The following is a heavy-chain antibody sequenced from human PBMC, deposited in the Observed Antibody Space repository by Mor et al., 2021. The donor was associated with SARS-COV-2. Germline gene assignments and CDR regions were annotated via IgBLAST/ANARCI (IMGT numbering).Heavy chain of an antibody. Sequence: YATPVKGRFTISRDDSKNTLYLQINSLKTEDTAVYYCASTWNDVWFDPWGQGTLVTVSS. D-gene: IGHD1-1*01. CDR3: ASTWNDVWFDP. V-gene: IGHV3-15*01. J-gene: IGHJ5*02.